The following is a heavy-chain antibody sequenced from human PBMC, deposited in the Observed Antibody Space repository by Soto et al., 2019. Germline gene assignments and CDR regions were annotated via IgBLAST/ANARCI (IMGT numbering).Heavy chain of an antibody. J-gene: IGHJ6*02. D-gene: IGHD6-25*01. V-gene: IGHV1-18*01. CDR1: RFTYTSYA. Sequence: GVSVKVSSKAPRFTYTSYAICWVRQSPGQGLEWMGWISAYNGNTNYAQKLQGRVTMTTDISTSTAYMELRSLRSDDTAVYYCARFSQGRPEGMDVWGQGTTVTVSS. CDR2: ISAYNGNT. CDR3: ARFSQGRPEGMDV.